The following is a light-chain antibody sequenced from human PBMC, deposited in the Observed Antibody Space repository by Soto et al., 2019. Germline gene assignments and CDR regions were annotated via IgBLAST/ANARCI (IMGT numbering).Light chain of an antibody. J-gene: IGKJ4*01. V-gene: IGKV1-5*03. CDR1: ESISSW. Sequence: DIQMTQSPSTLSASVGDRVSITCRASESISSWLAWYQQKPGKAPKILINKASNLESGVPSRFSGSGSGTEFTLTISILQPDDFANYYCQQYNTYPLTFGGGTKVEIK. CDR2: KAS. CDR3: QQYNTYPLT.